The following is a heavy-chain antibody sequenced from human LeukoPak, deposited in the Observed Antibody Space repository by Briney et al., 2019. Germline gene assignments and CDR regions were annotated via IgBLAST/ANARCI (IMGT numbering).Heavy chain of an antibody. CDR2: IYSGGST. V-gene: IGHV3-53*01. Sequence: PGGSLRLSCAASGFTVSSNYMSWVRQAPGKGLEWVSVIYSGGSTYYADSVKGRFTISRDNSKNTLYLQTNSLRAEDTAVYYCARDLDYYDRIFDYWGQGTLVTVSS. CDR3: ARDLDYYDRIFDY. CDR1: GFTVSSNY. D-gene: IGHD3-22*01. J-gene: IGHJ4*02.